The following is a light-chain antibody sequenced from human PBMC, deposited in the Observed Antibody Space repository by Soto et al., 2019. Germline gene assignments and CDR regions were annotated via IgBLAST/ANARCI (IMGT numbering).Light chain of an antibody. J-gene: IGLJ2*01. CDR1: SNDVGGFNY. Sequence: QSALTQHASVCWSPGHSITISCTGSSNDVGGFNYVSWYQQHPGKAPKLMIYEVRNRPSGVSSRFSGSKSGNTASLTISGLQAEEEADYYCSSYTSTNNVVFGGGTKVTXL. CDR2: EVR. CDR3: SSYTSTNNVV. V-gene: IGLV2-14*01.